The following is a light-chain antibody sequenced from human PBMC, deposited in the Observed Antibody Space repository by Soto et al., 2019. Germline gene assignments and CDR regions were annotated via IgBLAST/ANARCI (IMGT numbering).Light chain of an antibody. V-gene: IGLV1-40*01. Sequence: QSVLTQPPSVSGAPGQRVTISCTGSSSNFGSDYDVHWYQQLPGTAPKLLIYGNNNRPSGVPDRFSGTKSGASASLAITGLQAEDEADYYCQSYDRSLSGYVFGTGTKVTVL. CDR2: GNN. CDR3: QSYDRSLSGYV. J-gene: IGLJ1*01. CDR1: SSNFGSDYD.